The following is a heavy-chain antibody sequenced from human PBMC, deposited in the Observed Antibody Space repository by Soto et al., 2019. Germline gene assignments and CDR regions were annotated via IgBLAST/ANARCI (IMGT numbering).Heavy chain of an antibody. J-gene: IGHJ4*02. V-gene: IGHV4-34*01. CDR2: INHSGST. Sequence: SETMSLTCAVYGGSFSGYYGSWIRQPPGKGLEWIGEINHSGSTNYNPSLKSRVTISVDTSKNQFSLKLSSVTAADTAVYYCARRSGPPTVTTAHIDYWGQGTLVTVSS. CDR3: ARRSGPPTVTTAHIDY. D-gene: IGHD4-17*01. CDR1: GGSFSGYY.